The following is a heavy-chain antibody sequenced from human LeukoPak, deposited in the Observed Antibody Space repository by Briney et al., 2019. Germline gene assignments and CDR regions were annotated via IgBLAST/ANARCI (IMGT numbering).Heavy chain of an antibody. Sequence: GGSLRLSCAASGFTFSSYGMHWVRQAPGKGLEWVAFIRYDGSNKYYADSVKGRFTISRDNSKNTLYLQMNSLRAEDTALYHCAKNSGAGFYFYMDVWGKGITVTISS. CDR1: GFTFSSYG. CDR2: IRYDGSNK. V-gene: IGHV3-30*02. J-gene: IGHJ6*03. CDR3: AKNSGAGFYFYMDV. D-gene: IGHD3-10*01.